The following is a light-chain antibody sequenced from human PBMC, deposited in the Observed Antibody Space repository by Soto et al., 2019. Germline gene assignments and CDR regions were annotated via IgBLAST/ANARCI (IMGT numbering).Light chain of an antibody. J-gene: IGLJ2*01. CDR1: SSDVGGSGL. CDR3: CSYAGRSTWDVV. Sequence: QSVLTQPASLSGSPGQSITMSCTGTSSDVGGSGLVSWYQFHPGKAPKLLIFEGFKRPSGISNRFSGSKSGSTASLTISGLQAEDEADYYCCSYAGRSTWDVVFGGGTKLTVL. V-gene: IGLV2-23*01. CDR2: EGF.